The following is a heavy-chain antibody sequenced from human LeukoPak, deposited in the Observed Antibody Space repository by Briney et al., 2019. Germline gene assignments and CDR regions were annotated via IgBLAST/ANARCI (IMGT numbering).Heavy chain of an antibody. J-gene: IGHJ4*02. D-gene: IGHD3-3*01. CDR1: GFTFSRYS. Sequence: PGGSLRLSCAASGFTFSRYSMNWVRQAPGKGLEWVSVIYSGGSTYYADSVKGRFTISRDNSKNTLYLQMNSLRAEDTAVYYCAYDFWSGYPKYWGQGTLVTVSS. CDR2: IYSGGST. CDR3: AYDFWSGYPKY. V-gene: IGHV3-53*01.